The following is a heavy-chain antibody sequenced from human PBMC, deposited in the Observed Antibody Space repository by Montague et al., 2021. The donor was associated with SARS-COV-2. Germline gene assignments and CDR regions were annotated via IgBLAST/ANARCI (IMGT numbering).Heavy chain of an antibody. CDR1: GGPISSGSYY. CDR3: ARASITMFGVADYGMAV. V-gene: IGHV4-61*02. Sequence: TLSLTCTVSGGPISSGSYYWSWLRQPAGKGLEWIGRIYTSGSTNYNPSLKSRVTMSVDTSKNQFSLKLSSVTAADTAVYYCARASITMFGVADYGMAVWGQGTTVTVSS. J-gene: IGHJ6*02. D-gene: IGHD3-3*01. CDR2: IYTSGST.